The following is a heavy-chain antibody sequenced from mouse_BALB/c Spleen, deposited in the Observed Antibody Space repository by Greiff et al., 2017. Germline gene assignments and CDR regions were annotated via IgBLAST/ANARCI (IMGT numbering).Heavy chain of an antibody. Sequence: VQRVESGPGLVAPSQSLSITCTVSGFSLTSYGVHWVRQPPGKGLEWLGVIWAGGSTNYNSALMSRLSISKDNSKSQVFLKMNSLQTDDTAMYYCARSYYYGSSAMDYWGQGTSVTVSS. J-gene: IGHJ4*01. CDR1: GFSLTSYG. D-gene: IGHD1-1*01. CDR2: IWAGGST. V-gene: IGHV2-9*02. CDR3: ARSYYYGSSAMDY.